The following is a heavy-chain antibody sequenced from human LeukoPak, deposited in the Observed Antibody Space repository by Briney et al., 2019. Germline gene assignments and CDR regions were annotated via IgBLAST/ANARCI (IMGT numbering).Heavy chain of an antibody. V-gene: IGHV3-7*03. Sequence: GGSPRLSCAASGFTFSSYWMSWVRQAPGKGLEWVANIKQDGSEKYYVDSVKGRFTISRDNSKNTLYLQMNSLRAEDTAVYYCAKGNYGEKIDYWGQGTLVTVSS. J-gene: IGHJ4*02. D-gene: IGHD4-17*01. CDR3: AKGNYGEKIDY. CDR2: IKQDGSEK. CDR1: GFTFSSYW.